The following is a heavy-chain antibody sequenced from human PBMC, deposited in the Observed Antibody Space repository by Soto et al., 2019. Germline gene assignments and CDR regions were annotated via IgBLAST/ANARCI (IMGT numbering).Heavy chain of an antibody. CDR2: ISSTTNYI. Sequence: GGSLRLSCAAFGFTFTRYSMNWVRQAPGKGLEWVSSISSTTNYIYYGDSMKGRFTISRDNAKDSLYLEMNSLRAEDTAVYYCARESEDLTSNFDYWGQGTLVTVSS. V-gene: IGHV3-21*06. J-gene: IGHJ4*02. CDR1: GFTFTRYS. CDR3: ARESEDLTSNFDY.